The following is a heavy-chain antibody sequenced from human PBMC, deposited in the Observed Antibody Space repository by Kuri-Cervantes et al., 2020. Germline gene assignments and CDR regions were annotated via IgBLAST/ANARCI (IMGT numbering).Heavy chain of an antibody. J-gene: IGHJ4*02. D-gene: IGHD3-16*02. Sequence: ASVKVSCKASGYTFTSYGISWVRQAPGQGLEWMGWISAYNGNTNYAQKLQGRVTMTTDTSTSTAYMELRSLRSDDTAVYYCKAYLGELSLSDFDYWGQGTLVTVSS. CDR3: KAYLGELSLSDFDY. CDR2: ISAYNGNT. V-gene: IGHV1-18*01. CDR1: GYTFTSYG.